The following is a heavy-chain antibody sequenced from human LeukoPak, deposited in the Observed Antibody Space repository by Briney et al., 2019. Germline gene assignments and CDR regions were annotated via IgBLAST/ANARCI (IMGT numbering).Heavy chain of an antibody. CDR1: GGSISSYY. CDR3: AREVPPITMVRGVILSGMDV. CDR2: IYYSGST. V-gene: IGHV4-59*01. Sequence: PSETLSLTCTVSGGSISSYYWSWIRQPPGKGLEWIGYIYYSGSTNYNPSLKSRVTISVDTSKNQFSLKLSSVTAADTAVYYCAREVPPITMVRGVILSGMDVWGQGTTVTVSS. J-gene: IGHJ6*02. D-gene: IGHD3-10*01.